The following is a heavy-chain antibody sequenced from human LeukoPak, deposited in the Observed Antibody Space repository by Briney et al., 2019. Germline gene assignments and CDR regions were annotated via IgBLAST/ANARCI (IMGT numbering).Heavy chain of an antibody. J-gene: IGHJ4*02. CDR1: VYTFTSYG. D-gene: IGHD1-1*01. CDR3: ARELPSPNDHHYFDY. CDR2: ISAYNGNT. V-gene: IGHV1-18*01. Sequence: ASVKVSCKACVYTFTSYGISWMRQGPGQGLEWMGRISAYNGNTNYAQKLQGRVTITTDTSTSTAYMELRSLRSDDTAVYYCARELPSPNDHHYFDYWGQGTLVTVSS.